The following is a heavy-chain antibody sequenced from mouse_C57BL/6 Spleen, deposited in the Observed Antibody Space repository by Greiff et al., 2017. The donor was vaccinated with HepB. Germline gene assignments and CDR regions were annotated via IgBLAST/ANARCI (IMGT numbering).Heavy chain of an antibody. CDR3: AKKASTVVAPYAMDY. CDR2: IWRGGST. Sequence: VQLQQSGPGLVQPSQRLSITCTVSGFSLTSYGVHWVRQSPGKGLEWLGVIWRGGSTDYNAAFMSRLSIAKDNSKSQVFFKMNSLQADDTAIYYCAKKASTVVAPYAMDYWGQGTSVTVSS. CDR1: GFSLTSYG. D-gene: IGHD1-1*01. J-gene: IGHJ4*01. V-gene: IGHV2-5*01.